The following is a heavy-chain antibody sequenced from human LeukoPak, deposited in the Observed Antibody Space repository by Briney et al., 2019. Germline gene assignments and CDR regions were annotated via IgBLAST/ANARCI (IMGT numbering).Heavy chain of an antibody. Sequence: PGGSLRLSCAASGFTFSSYSMNWVRQAPGKGLEWVSSISSSSSYIYYADSVKGRFTISRDNAKNSLYLQMNSLRAEDTAVYYCARDRFITIFGVATYWGQGTLVTVSS. J-gene: IGHJ4*02. CDR1: GFTFSSYS. V-gene: IGHV3-21*01. CDR3: ARDRFITIFGVATY. CDR2: ISSSSSYI. D-gene: IGHD3-3*01.